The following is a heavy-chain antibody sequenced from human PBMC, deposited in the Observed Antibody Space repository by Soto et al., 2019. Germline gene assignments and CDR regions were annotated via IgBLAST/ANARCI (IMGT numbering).Heavy chain of an antibody. CDR3: ARVVSPYCYHYSGYYFRD. V-gene: IGHV3-53*01. CDR2: IYSGGRT. J-gene: IGHJ4*02. CDR1: GFSVSSNY. D-gene: IGHD3-22*01. Sequence: PGGSLRLSCATSGFSVSSNYMTWVRQAPGKGLEWVSFIYSGGRTFYADSVKGRFTISTDNSKNTLYLQMNSLKAEDTAVYYCARVVSPYCYHYSGYYFRDWGRGTLGTVSS.